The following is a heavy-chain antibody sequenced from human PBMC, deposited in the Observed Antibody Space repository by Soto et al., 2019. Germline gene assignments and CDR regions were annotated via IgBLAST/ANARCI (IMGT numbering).Heavy chain of an antibody. CDR1: GFTFSDYY. Sequence: GGSLRLSCAASGFTFSDYYMSWIRQAPGKGLEWVSYISSSSSYTNYADSVKGRFTISRDNAKNSLYLQMNSLRAEDTAVYYCARDLGKDYYDSSGYYSYYYYYGMDVWGQGTTVTVSS. CDR2: ISSSSSYT. D-gene: IGHD3-22*01. CDR3: ARDLGKDYYDSSGYYSYYYYYGMDV. J-gene: IGHJ6*02. V-gene: IGHV3-11*06.